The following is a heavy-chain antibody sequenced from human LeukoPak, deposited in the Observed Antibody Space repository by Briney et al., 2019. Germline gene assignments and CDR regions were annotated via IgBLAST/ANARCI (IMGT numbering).Heavy chain of an antibody. Sequence: PGGSLRLSCAASGFAFSSYAMSWVRQAPGKGLEWVSAISGSGGDTWYADSVRGRFTISRDNSKNTLYMQVNSQRAEDTAVYYCAKDYYEIRGSRYDFWGQGTLVTVSS. J-gene: IGHJ4*02. D-gene: IGHD3-22*01. CDR2: ISGSGGDT. V-gene: IGHV3-23*01. CDR3: AKDYYEIRGSRYDF. CDR1: GFAFSSYA.